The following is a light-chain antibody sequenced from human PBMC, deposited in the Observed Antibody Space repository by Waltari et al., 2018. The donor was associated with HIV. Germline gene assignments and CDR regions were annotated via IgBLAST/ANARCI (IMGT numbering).Light chain of an antibody. V-gene: IGKV3-20*01. CDR2: GAS. J-gene: IGKJ2*01. CDR1: QSVSSSD. CDR3: QQYGSSLIYT. Sequence: EIVLTQSPGTLSLSPGERATLSCRASQSVSSSDLAWYQQKPGQAPRLRIYGASTRATGIPDRFSGSGSGTDFTLTISRLEPEDFAVYYCQQYGSSLIYTFGQGTKLEIK.